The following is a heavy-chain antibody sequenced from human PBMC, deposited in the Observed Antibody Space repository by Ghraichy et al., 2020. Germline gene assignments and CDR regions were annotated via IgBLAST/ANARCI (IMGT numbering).Heavy chain of an antibody. Sequence: SETLSLTCTVSGGSVSSGSYYWSWIRQPPGKGLEWIGYIYYSGSTNYNPSLKSRVTISVDTSKNQFSLKLSSVTAAGTAVYYCARSVYDTSGYYYRDWGQGTLVTVSS. CDR3: ARSVYDTSGYYYRD. CDR1: GGSVSSGSYY. D-gene: IGHD3-22*01. CDR2: IYYSGST. V-gene: IGHV4-61*01. J-gene: IGHJ4*02.